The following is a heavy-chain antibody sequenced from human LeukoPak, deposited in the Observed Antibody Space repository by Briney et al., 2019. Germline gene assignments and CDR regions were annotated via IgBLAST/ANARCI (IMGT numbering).Heavy chain of an antibody. CDR3: ARAPAPLDY. V-gene: IGHV4-30-2*01. CDR1: GGSISSGGYS. CDR2: IYHSGST. J-gene: IGHJ4*02. Sequence: SETLSLTCAVSGGSISSGGYSWSWIRQPPGKGLEWIGYIYHSGSTYYNPSLKSRVTISVDTSKNQFSLKLSSVTAADTAVYYCARAPAPLDYWGQGTLVTVSS.